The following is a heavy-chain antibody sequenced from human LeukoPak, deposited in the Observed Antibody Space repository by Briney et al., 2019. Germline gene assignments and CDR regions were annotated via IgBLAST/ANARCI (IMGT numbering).Heavy chain of an antibody. CDR3: ARFLEGQGSYASESYYYHFDY. D-gene: IGHD3-10*01. J-gene: IGHJ4*02. CDR2: IYPGDSDT. Sequence: GAYLKISCRVSGYSFTNYWNAWVRQLPGKGLEWMGIIYPGDSDTRYSPSFQGQVTISADKSISTAYLQWSSLKASDTAMYYCARFLEGQGSYASESYYYHFDYWGQGTLVTVSS. CDR1: GYSFTNYW. V-gene: IGHV5-51*01.